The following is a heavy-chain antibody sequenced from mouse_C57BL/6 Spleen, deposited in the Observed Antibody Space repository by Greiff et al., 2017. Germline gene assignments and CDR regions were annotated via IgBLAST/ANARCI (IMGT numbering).Heavy chain of an antibody. CDR1: GFTFSDYG. D-gene: IGHD1-1*01. Sequence: VQLKESGGGLVKPGGSLKLSCAASGFTFSDYGMHWVRQAPEKGLEWVAYISSGSSTIYYADTVKGRFTISRDNAKNTLFLQMTSLRSEDTAMYYCASSYYYGSSYLYYFDYWGQGTTLTVSS. V-gene: IGHV5-17*01. CDR2: ISSGSSTI. CDR3: ASSYYYGSSYLYYFDY. J-gene: IGHJ2*01.